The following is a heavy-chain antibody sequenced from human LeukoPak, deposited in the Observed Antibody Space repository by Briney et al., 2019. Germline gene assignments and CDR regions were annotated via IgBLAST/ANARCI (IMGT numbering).Heavy chain of an antibody. CDR3: AKEKSSGWHDAFDI. V-gene: IGHV3-30*02. Sequence: PGGSLRLSCAASGFTFSSYGMNWVRQAPGKGLEWVAFIRYDGTNKYYADSVKGRFTISRDDSKNTLYLQMSSLRAEDTAVYYCAKEKSSGWHDAFDIGGQGTTVTVSS. CDR2: IRYDGTNK. J-gene: IGHJ3*02. D-gene: IGHD6-19*01. CDR1: GFTFSSYG.